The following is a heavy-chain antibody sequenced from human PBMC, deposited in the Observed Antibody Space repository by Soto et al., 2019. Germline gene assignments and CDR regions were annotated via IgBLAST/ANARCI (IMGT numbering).Heavy chain of an antibody. Sequence: SETLSLTCTVSGGSMSSYFWTWIRQPPGKGLQWIGYMHSSGNTNYNPSLESRVTISIDTSKNQFSLKLRSVTAADTAMYYCARDGMLDYYGMDVWGQGTTVTVSS. J-gene: IGHJ6*02. D-gene: IGHD2-8*01. V-gene: IGHV4-59*01. CDR1: GGSMSSYF. CDR2: MHSSGNT. CDR3: ARDGMLDYYGMDV.